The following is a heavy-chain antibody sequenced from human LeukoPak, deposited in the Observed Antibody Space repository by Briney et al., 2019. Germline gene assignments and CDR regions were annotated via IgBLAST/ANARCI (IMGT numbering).Heavy chain of an antibody. CDR1: GFTFSTYS. J-gene: IGHJ4*02. D-gene: IGHD1-1*01. V-gene: IGHV3-48*01. CDR3: ARAGGSTGFPLDY. CDR2: ISSSSSTI. Sequence: PGGSLRLSCAASGFTFSTYSMNWVRQAPGKGLGWLSYISSSSSTIYYADSVKGRFTISRDNAKNSLYLQMDSLRAEDTAVYYCARAGGSTGFPLDYWGQGTLVTVSS.